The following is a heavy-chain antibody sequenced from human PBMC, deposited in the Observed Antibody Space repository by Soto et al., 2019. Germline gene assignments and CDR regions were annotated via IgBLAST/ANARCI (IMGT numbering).Heavy chain of an antibody. CDR2: ISGSGGST. V-gene: IGHV3-23*01. J-gene: IGHJ6*02. CDR1: GFTFSSYA. Sequence: GGSLRLSCADSGFTFSSYAMRWVRQATGKGLEWVPAISGSGGSTYYADSVKGRFTISRDNSKNTLYLQMNSLRAEDTAVYYCAKDLSVTTFPENHYYYGMDVWGQGTTVTVSS. CDR3: AKDLSVTTFPENHYYYGMDV. D-gene: IGHD4-17*01.